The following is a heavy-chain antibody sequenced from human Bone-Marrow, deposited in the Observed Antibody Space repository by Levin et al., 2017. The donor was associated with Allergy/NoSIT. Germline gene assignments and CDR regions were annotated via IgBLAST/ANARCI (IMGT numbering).Heavy chain of an antibody. J-gene: IGHJ6*02. CDR1: GFPFSTYG. CDR2: ITTTSNYI. CDR3: ATAAGAAGRGGMDV. Sequence: LSLTCATSGFPFSTYGMAWVRQAPGKGLEWVASITTTSNYIHYADSVKGRFTISRDNANNSLSLQMNRLRGEETAVYYCATAAGAAGRGGMDVWGQGAAVTVSS. V-gene: IGHV3-21*01. D-gene: IGHD2-15*01.